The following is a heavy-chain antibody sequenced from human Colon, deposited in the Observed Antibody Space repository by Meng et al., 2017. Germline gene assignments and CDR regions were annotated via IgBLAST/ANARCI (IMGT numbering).Heavy chain of an antibody. J-gene: IGHJ5*02. Sequence: QVQVQESGPGLVKPSQTLSRTCTVSGGSISSGDCYWSWMRQPPGKGLEWIGYIHSSGSSYFNPSLKSRVTISADTSKNQFSLKLNSVTVADTAVFYCARSHSIDWFDPWGQGTLVTVSS. CDR2: IHSSGSS. V-gene: IGHV4-30-4*01. D-gene: IGHD5-24*01. CDR3: ARSHSIDWFDP. CDR1: GGSISSGDCY.